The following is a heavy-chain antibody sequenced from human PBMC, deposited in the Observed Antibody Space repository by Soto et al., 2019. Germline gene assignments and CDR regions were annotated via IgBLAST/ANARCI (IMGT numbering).Heavy chain of an antibody. D-gene: IGHD3-10*01. CDR1: GFTFSSYA. J-gene: IGHJ4*02. CDR2: ISGSGGST. Sequence: PGGSLRLSCAASGFTFSSYAMSWVRQAPGKGLEWVSAISGSGGSTYYADSVKGRFTISRDNSKNTLYLQMNSLRAEDTAVYYCAKQPRYGSGSYQTTIFDYWGQGTLVTVSS. V-gene: IGHV3-23*01. CDR3: AKQPRYGSGSYQTTIFDY.